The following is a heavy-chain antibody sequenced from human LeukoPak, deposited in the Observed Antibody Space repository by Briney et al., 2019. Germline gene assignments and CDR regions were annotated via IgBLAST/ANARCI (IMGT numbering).Heavy chain of an antibody. J-gene: IGHJ6*02. D-gene: IGHD3-3*01. CDR2: ISYDGSNK. Sequence: PGGSLRLSCAASGFTFSSYGMHWVRQAPGKGLEWVAVISYDGSNKYYADSVKGRFTISRDNSKNTLYLQMNSLRAEDTAVYYCARMYYDFWSGYNGYYYYYGMDVWGQGTTVTVSS. V-gene: IGHV3-30*03. CDR3: ARMYYDFWSGYNGYYYYYGMDV. CDR1: GFTFSSYG.